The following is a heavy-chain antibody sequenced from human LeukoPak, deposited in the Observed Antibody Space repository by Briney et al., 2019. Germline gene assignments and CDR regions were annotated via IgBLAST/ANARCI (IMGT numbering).Heavy chain of an antibody. CDR3: ARVEGLTDIVVVPAPYRDYYYYYMDV. Sequence: ASVKVSCKASGYTLTSYGISWVRQAPGQGLEWMGWISAYNGNTNYAQKLQGRVTMTTDTSTSTAYMELRSLRSDDTAVYYCARVEGLTDIVVVPAPYRDYYYYYMDVWGKGTTVTVSS. CDR1: GYTLTSYG. V-gene: IGHV1-18*01. CDR2: ISAYNGNT. D-gene: IGHD2-2*01. J-gene: IGHJ6*03.